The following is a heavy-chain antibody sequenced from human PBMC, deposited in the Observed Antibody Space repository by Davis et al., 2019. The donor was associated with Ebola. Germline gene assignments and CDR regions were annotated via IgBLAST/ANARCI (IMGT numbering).Heavy chain of an antibody. D-gene: IGHD3-10*01. CDR2: IYYSGST. V-gene: IGHV4-39*01. J-gene: IGHJ5*02. CDR3: TRRLNGEGWFDP. CDR1: GGSISSSSYY. Sequence: MPSETLSLTCTVSGGSISSSSYYWGWIRQPPGKGLEWIGRIYYSGSTYYNPSLRSRVTISVDTSKNQFSLKLRSVTASDTAVYYCTRRLNGEGWFDPWGQGTLVTVSS.